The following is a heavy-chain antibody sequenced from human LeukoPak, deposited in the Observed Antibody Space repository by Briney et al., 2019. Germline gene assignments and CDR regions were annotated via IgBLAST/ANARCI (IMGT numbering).Heavy chain of an antibody. D-gene: IGHD3-3*01. Sequence: TSSETLSLTRTVSGGSISRYYWSWIRQPPGKGLEWIGYIYYSGSTNYNPSLKSRVTISVDTSKNHFSLKLSSVTAADTAVYYCARAGQGDFWSGLRYFDYWGQGTLVTVSS. J-gene: IGHJ4*02. CDR3: ARAGQGDFWSGLRYFDY. CDR2: IYYSGST. CDR1: GGSISRYY. V-gene: IGHV4-59*01.